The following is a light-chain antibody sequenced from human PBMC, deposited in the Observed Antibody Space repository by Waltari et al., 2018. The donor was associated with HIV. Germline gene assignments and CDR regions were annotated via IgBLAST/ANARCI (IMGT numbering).Light chain of an antibody. V-gene: IGLV3-10*01. CDR2: EDS. J-gene: IGLJ2*01. CDR3: YSTDSSGNHRV. Sequence: YELTQPPSVSVSPGQTARITCSGDALPNKYAHWYQQKSGQAPVLVIYEDSKRPSGIPERFSGSSSGTMATLTISGAQVEDEADYYCYSTDSSGNHRVFGGGTKLTVL. CDR1: ALPNKY.